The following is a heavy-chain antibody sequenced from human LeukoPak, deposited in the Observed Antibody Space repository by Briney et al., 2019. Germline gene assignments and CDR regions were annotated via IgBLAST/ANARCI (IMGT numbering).Heavy chain of an antibody. V-gene: IGHV3-21*04. J-gene: IGHJ5*02. Sequence: GGSLRLSCAASGFTFSSYSMNWVRQAPGKGLEWVSSISSSSSYIYYADSVKGRFTISRDNSKNTLYLQMNSLRAEDTAVYYCASAYYDILTGYLGGFDPWGQGTLVTVSS. CDR2: ISSSSSYI. CDR1: GFTFSSYS. CDR3: ASAYYDILTGYLGGFDP. D-gene: IGHD3-9*01.